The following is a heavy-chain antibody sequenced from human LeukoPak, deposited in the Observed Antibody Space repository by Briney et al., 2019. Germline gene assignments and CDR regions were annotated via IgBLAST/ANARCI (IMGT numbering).Heavy chain of an antibody. J-gene: IGHJ6*02. CDR3: ARDGAAGTSFLYYYYYGMDV. V-gene: IGHV3-7*03. CDR1: GFTFSSYW. Sequence: GSLRLXCAASGFTFSSYWMSWVRQAPGKGLEWVANIKQDGSEKYYVDSVKGRFTISRDNAKNSLYLQMNSLRAEDTAVYYCARDGAAGTSFLYYYYYGMDVWGQGTTVTVSS. CDR2: IKQDGSEK. D-gene: IGHD6-13*01.